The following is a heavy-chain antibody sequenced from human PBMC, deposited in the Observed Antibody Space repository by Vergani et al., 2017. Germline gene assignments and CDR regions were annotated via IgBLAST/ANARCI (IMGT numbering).Heavy chain of an antibody. CDR1: GFSFTTYA. CDR2: INTNGDYT. Sequence: EVQLLESGGDLVQPGGSLRLSCAASGFSFTTYAMSWVRQAQGKGLEWVSTINTNGDYTRYGESVKGRFTISRDNSKITLYLHRNSLRADDTAIYYCAKGGWNYWFDSWGQGTLVIVS. J-gene: IGHJ5*01. V-gene: IGHV3-23*01. D-gene: IGHD1-1*01. CDR3: AKGGWNYWFDS.